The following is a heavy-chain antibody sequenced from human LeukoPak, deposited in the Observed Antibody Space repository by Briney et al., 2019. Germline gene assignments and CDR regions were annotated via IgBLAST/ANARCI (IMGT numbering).Heavy chain of an antibody. D-gene: IGHD3-10*01. V-gene: IGHV4-59*01. Sequence: PSETLSLTCTVSGGSISSYYWSWIRQPPGKGLEWIGYIYYSGSTNYNPSLKSRVTISVDTSKNQFSLKLSSVTAADTAAYYCAREMEYYGIDYWGQGTLVAVSS. CDR1: GGSISSYY. CDR3: AREMEYYGIDY. CDR2: IYYSGST. J-gene: IGHJ4*02.